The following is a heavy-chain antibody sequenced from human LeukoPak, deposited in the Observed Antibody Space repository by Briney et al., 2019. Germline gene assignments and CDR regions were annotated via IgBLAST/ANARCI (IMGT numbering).Heavy chain of an antibody. J-gene: IGHJ4*02. CDR3: ARVSLTVTTPHFDY. V-gene: IGHV3-48*01. D-gene: IGHD4-17*01. Sequence: GGSLRLSCAASGFTFSSYSMNWVRQAPGKGLEWVSYISSSSSTIYYADSVKGRFTISRDNAKNSLYLQMNSLRAEDTAVYYCARVSLTVTTPHFDYWGQGTLVTVSS. CDR2: ISSSSSTI. CDR1: GFTFSSYS.